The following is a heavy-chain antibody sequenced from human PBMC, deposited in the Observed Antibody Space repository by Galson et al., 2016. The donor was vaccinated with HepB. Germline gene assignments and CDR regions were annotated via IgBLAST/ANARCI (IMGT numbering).Heavy chain of an antibody. D-gene: IGHD6-19*01. CDR3: ARVSLITASVWTWSAVDY. V-gene: IGHV6-1*01. Sequence: CAISGDSVSSNSAAWNWIRQSPSRGLEWLGRIYYRSNWHYDYAVSVKSRVTINPDTSKNQFSLQLKSVTPEDTAVYYCARVSLITASVWTWSAVDYWGLGTPVTVSS. CDR2: IYYRSNWHY. J-gene: IGHJ4*02. CDR1: GDSVSSNSAA.